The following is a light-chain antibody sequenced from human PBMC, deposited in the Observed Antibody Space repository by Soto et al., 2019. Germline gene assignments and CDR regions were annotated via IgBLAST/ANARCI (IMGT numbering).Light chain of an antibody. CDR1: RSVGNN. Sequence: ELVLTQSPATLSLSPGERATLSCRASRSVGNNLAWYQNKPGQAPGLLIYAASTRATGIPARFSGSGSGTDFTLTISSLEPEDFAVYYCQQHADWPLTFGGGTKVDIK. V-gene: IGKV3-11*01. CDR3: QQHADWPLT. CDR2: AAS. J-gene: IGKJ4*01.